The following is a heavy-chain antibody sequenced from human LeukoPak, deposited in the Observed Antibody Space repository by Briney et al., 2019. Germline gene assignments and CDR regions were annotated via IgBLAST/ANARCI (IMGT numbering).Heavy chain of an antibody. CDR2: IYHSGST. V-gene: IGHV4-38-2*02. J-gene: IGHJ4*02. CDR3: ARDGGVGATHTGKFDY. CDR1: GYSISSGYY. Sequence: KASETLSLTCTVSGYSISSGYYWGWIRQPPGKGLEWIGSIYHSGSTYYNPSLKSRVTISVDTSKNQSSLKLSSVTAADTAVYYCARDGGVGATHTGKFDYWGQGTLVTVSS. D-gene: IGHD1-26*01.